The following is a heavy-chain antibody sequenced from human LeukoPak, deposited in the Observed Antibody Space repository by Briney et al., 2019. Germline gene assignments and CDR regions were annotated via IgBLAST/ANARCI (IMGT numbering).Heavy chain of an antibody. CDR1: GFTFSSYA. D-gene: IGHD1-1*01. V-gene: IGHV3-23*01. J-gene: IGHJ6*03. Sequence: GGSLRLSCAASGFTFSSYAMSWVRQAPGKGLEWVSAISGSGGSTYYADSVKGRFTISRDNAKNSLHLQMDSLRAEDTAVYFCARVEATTGRNYHYYYMDVWGKGTTVIVSS. CDR2: ISGSGGST. CDR3: ARVEATTGRNYHYYYMDV.